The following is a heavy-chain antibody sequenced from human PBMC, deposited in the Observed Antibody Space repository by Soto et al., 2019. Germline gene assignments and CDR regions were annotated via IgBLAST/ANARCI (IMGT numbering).Heavy chain of an antibody. J-gene: IGHJ2*01. V-gene: IGHV3-23*01. CDR1: GLTFGNYA. CDR2: ISGDSGRT. CDR3: AVTPNCGRDCSAASYWYFDI. Sequence: EVQLLESGGGLVQPGGSVRLSCAASGLTFGNYAMSWVRQAPGKGLEWVSAISGDSGRTYYADSVKGRFTISRDNSKTTLYLQMNTLRAEDTAVYYCAVTPNCGRDCSAASYWYFDIGGRGTLVTVSS. D-gene: IGHD2-21*02.